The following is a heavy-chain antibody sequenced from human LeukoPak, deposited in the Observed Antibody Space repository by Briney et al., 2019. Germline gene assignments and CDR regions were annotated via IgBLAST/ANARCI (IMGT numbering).Heavy chain of an antibody. Sequence: GGSLRLSCAASGFTFSNFAMGWVRQAPGKGLEWVSYIGASSASTYYADSVKGQFTISRDNSRNTLYLQMNSLRAEDTAVYYCAKDNYYDSSGYPASFDYWGQGTLVTVSS. CDR3: AKDNYYDSSGYPASFDY. CDR2: IGASSAST. D-gene: IGHD3-22*01. J-gene: IGHJ4*02. CDR1: GFTFSNFA. V-gene: IGHV3-23*01.